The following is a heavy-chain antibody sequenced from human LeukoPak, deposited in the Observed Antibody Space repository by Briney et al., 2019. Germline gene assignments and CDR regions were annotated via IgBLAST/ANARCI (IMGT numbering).Heavy chain of an antibody. Sequence: ASVKVSCKVSGYTFTSYGISWVRQAPGQGLEWMGWISGYNGNINYEQKSQARVTMTTYKSKSTAYMELRSLRSDDTAVYYCARESRGYRYCYYYYYDMVVWGQGTTVTVSS. J-gene: IGHJ6*02. CDR1: GYTFTSYG. D-gene: IGHD5-18*01. CDR3: ARESRGYRYCYYYYYDMVV. CDR2: ISGYNGNI. V-gene: IGHV1-18*01.